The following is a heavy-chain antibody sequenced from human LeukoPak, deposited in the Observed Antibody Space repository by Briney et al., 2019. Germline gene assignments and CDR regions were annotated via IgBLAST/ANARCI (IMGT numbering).Heavy chain of an antibody. CDR2: ISSSGSTI. D-gene: IGHD3-10*01. V-gene: IGHV3-48*03. J-gene: IGHJ4*02. CDR3: ARERGSGSHFDY. Sequence: GGSLRLSCAASGFTFSSYAMSWVRQAPGKGLEWVSYISSSGSTIYYADSVKGRFTISRDNAKNSLYLQMNSLRAEDTAVYYCARERGSGSHFDYWGQGTLVTVSS. CDR1: GFTFSSYA.